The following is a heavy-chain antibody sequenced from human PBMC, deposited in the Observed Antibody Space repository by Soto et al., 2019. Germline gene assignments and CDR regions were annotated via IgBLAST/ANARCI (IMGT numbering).Heavy chain of an antibody. J-gene: IGHJ4*02. D-gene: IGHD1-1*01. CDR1: GGMFSNNG. CDR3: VRGDNWNDEASDY. V-gene: IGHV3-33*01. Sequence: QVLRVESGGGVVQPGRSLRLSCAASGGMFSNNGMHWVRQAPGNGLEWVAVIWSEGNNRYYADSVKGRFTISRDNSQHTVYLQMNSLRSEDTALYYCVRGDNWNDEASDYWGQGPMVTVSS. CDR2: IWSEGNNR.